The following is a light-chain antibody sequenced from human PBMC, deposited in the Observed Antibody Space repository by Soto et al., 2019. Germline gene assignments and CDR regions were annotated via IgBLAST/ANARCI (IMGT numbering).Light chain of an antibody. CDR1: SSDVGGYDH. V-gene: IGLV2-14*03. Sequence: QSALTQPASVSGSPGQSITISCTGTSSDVGGYDHVSWYQQHPGKAPKLIIYDVTVRPSGISPRFSGSKSDNTASLPVSGLQPEDEADYYCSSYTNKDTLLFGGGTKLTVL. CDR3: SSYTNKDTLL. J-gene: IGLJ3*02. CDR2: DVT.